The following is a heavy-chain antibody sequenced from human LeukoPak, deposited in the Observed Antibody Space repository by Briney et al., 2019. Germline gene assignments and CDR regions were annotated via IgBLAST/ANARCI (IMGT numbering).Heavy chain of an antibody. CDR1: GGSFSGYY. D-gene: IGHD3-22*01. Sequence: SETLSLTCAVYGGSFSGYYWSWIRQPPGKGLEWIGEINHSGSTNYNPSLKSRVTISVDTSKNQFSLKVRSVTAADMAVYYCARGPRYYYESSGYYYNYWGQGTLVTVSS. J-gene: IGHJ4*02. V-gene: IGHV4-34*01. CDR3: ARGPRYYYESSGYYYNY. CDR2: INHSGST.